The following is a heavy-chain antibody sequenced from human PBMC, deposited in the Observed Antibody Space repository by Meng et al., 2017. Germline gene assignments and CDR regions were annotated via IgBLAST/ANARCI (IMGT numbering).Heavy chain of an antibody. Sequence: SVKVSCKASGGTFSSYAISWVRQAPGQGLEWMGGIIPIFGTANYAQKFQGRVMITADKSTSTAYMELSSLRSEDTAVYYCARDEMATIQENYGMDVWGQGTTVTVSS. CDR2: IIPIFGTA. D-gene: IGHD5-24*01. CDR1: GGTFSSYA. J-gene: IGHJ6*02. V-gene: IGHV1-69*06. CDR3: ARDEMATIQENYGMDV.